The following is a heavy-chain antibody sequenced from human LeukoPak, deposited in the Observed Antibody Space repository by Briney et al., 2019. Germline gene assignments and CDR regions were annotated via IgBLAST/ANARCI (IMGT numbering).Heavy chain of an antibody. D-gene: IGHD6-19*01. CDR3: ARDEGQWLGGYYYGMDV. J-gene: IGHJ6*02. V-gene: IGHV1-2*02. CDR2: INPNSGGT. CDR1: GYTFTGYY. Sequence: VASVKVSCKASGYTFTGYYMHWVRQAPGQGLEWMGWINPNSGGTNYAQKFQGRVTMTRDTSISTAYMELSRLRSGDTAVYYCARDEGQWLGGYYYGMDVWGQGTTVTVSS.